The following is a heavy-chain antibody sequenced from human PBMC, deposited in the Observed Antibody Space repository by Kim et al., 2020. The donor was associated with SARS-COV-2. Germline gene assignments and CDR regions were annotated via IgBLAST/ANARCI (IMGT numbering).Heavy chain of an antibody. Sequence: SETLSLTCAVYGGSFNFYYWGWIRQAPGKGLEWIGEINQSVSTTYNPSLKSRVTMSVDTSKKQLSLKLSSVTAADTAIYYCARDEWLGARRTDYWGQGTLVTVSS. D-gene: IGHD5-12*01. V-gene: IGHV4-34*01. CDR1: GGSFNFYY. CDR3: ARDEWLGARRTDY. J-gene: IGHJ4*02. CDR2: INQSVST.